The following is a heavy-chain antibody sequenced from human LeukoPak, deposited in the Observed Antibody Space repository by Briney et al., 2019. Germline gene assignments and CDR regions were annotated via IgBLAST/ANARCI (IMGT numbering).Heavy chain of an antibody. V-gene: IGHV1-46*01. CDR1: GYTFTSYY. CDR2: INPSGGSA. D-gene: IGHD3-22*01. CDR3: ARWDSSGYVIDY. J-gene: IGHJ4*02. Sequence: ASVKVSCKASGYTFTSYYMHWVRQAPGQGLEWMGIINPSGGSASYAQKFQGRVTMTRDTSTSTVYMELSSLRSEDTAVYYCARWDSSGYVIDYWGQGTLVTVSS.